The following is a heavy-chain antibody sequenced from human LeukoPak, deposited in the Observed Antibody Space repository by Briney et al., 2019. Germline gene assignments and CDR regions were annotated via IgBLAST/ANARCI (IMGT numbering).Heavy chain of an antibody. CDR2: IWFDGSYK. V-gene: IGHV3-33*01. J-gene: IGHJ3*02. CDR1: GFTFSSYG. Sequence: GRSLRPSCAASGFTFSSYGMHWVRQAPGKGLEWVAVIWFDGSYKYYGDSVKGRFTISRDNSKNTLYLQMDSLSAEDTAVYYCARGKEQQLYAFDIWGQGTMVTVSS. CDR3: ARGKEQQLYAFDI. D-gene: IGHD6-13*01.